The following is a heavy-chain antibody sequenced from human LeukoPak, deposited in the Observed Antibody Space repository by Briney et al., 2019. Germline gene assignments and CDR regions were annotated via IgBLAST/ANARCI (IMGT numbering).Heavy chain of an antibody. CDR1: GGSISSGDYY. CDR2: IYYSGST. V-gene: IGHV4-30-4*01. D-gene: IGHD3-22*01. Sequence: SQTLSLTCTVSGGSISSGDYYWSWIRQPPGKGLEWIGYIYYSGSTYYNPSLKSRVTISVDTSKNQFSLKLSSVTAADTAVYYCARIKRITMIVVVMGGYYFDYWGQGTLVTVSS. CDR3: ARIKRITMIVVVMGGYYFDY. J-gene: IGHJ4*02.